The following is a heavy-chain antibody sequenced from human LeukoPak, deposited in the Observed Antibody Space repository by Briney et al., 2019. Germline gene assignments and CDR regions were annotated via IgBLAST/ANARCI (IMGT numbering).Heavy chain of an antibody. CDR2: IYYSGST. V-gene: IGHV4-31*03. J-gene: IGHJ5*02. CDR1: GGSISSISSNNYP. D-gene: IGHD2-2*01. Sequence: SETLSLTCIVSGGSISSISSNNYPWGWIRQHPGKGLEWIGYIYYSGSTYYNPSLKSRVTISVDTSKNQFSLKLSSVTAADTAVYYCARDTRYCSSTSCDFNWFDPWGQGTLVTVSS. CDR3: ARDTRYCSSTSCDFNWFDP.